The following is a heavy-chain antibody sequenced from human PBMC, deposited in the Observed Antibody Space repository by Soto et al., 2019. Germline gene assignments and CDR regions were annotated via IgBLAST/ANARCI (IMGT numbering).Heavy chain of an antibody. CDR3: AKDALPSYSNLYYYYGMDV. CDR1: GFTFSSYG. J-gene: IGHJ6*02. V-gene: IGHV3-30*18. CDR2: ISYDGSNK. D-gene: IGHD2-21*01. Sequence: VQLVESGGGVVQPGRSLRLSCAASGFTFSSYGMHWVRQAPGKGLEWVAVISYDGSNKYYADSVKGRFTISRDNSKNTLYLQMNSLRAEDTAVYYCAKDALPSYSNLYYYYGMDVWGQGTTVTVSS.